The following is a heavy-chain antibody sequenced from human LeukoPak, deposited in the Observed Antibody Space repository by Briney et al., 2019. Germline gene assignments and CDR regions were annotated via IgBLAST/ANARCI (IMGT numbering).Heavy chain of an antibody. V-gene: IGHV3-73*01. Sequence: PGGSLRLSCAASGFNLSDYSMHWVRRASGKGLEWVGRIRSKANSYATAYAASVKGRFTISRDDSKNTAYLQMNSLKTEDTAVYYCTSRVYGPPTSDYWGQGTLVTVSS. CDR1: GFNLSDYS. D-gene: IGHD6-13*01. CDR3: TSRVYGPPTSDY. J-gene: IGHJ4*02. CDR2: IRSKANSYAT.